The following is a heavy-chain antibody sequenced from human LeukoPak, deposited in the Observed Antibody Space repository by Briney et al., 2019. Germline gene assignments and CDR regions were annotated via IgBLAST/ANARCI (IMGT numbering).Heavy chain of an antibody. J-gene: IGHJ5*02. CDR3: ARLVNYDSSGYWSPGWFDP. V-gene: IGHV3-30-3*01. Sequence: GGSLRLSCAASGFTFSSYAMHWVRQAPGKGLEWVAVISYDGSNKYYADSVKGRFTISRDNAKNTLYLQMNSLRAEDTAVYYCARLVNYDSSGYWSPGWFDPWGQGTLVTVSS. CDR1: GFTFSSYA. CDR2: ISYDGSNK. D-gene: IGHD3-22*01.